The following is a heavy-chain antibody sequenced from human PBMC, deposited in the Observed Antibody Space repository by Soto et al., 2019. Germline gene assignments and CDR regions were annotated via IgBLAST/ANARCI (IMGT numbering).Heavy chain of an antibody. CDR2: ISGSGGST. Sequence: GGSLRLSCAASGFTFSSYAMSWVRQAPGKGLEWVSAISGSGGSTYYADSVKGRFTISRDNSKNTLYLQMNSLRAEDTAVYYCAKGRTTVPNLPWGFDPWGQGTLVTVSS. CDR3: AKGRTTVPNLPWGFDP. CDR1: GFTFSSYA. J-gene: IGHJ5*02. D-gene: IGHD4-17*01. V-gene: IGHV3-23*01.